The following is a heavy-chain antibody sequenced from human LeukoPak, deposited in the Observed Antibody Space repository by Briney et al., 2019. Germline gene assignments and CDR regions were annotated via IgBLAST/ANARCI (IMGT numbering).Heavy chain of an antibody. CDR3: TRDLGVAALDN. D-gene: IGHD6-19*01. V-gene: IGHV3-74*01. CDR1: GFTFSNYG. CDR2: INTDGSTT. J-gene: IGHJ4*02. Sequence: GGSLRLSCAASGFTFSNYGMSWVRQAPGKGLVWVSRINTDGSTTSYADSVKGRFTISRDNAKNTLYLQMNSLRAEETAVYYCTRDLGVAALDNWGQGTLVTVSS.